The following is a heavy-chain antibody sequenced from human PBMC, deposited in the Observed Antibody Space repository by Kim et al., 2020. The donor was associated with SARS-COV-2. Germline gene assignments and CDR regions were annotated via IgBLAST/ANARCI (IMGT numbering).Heavy chain of an antibody. CDR3: ATDVWVAPLGYGSGSFNWFDP. V-gene: IGHV1-24*01. D-gene: IGHD3-10*01. Sequence: ASVKVSCKVSGYTLTELSMHWVRQAPGKGLEWMGGFDPEDGETIYAQKFQGRVTMTEDTSTDTAYMELSSLRSEDTAVYYCATDVWVAPLGYGSGSFNWFDPWGQGTLVTVSS. CDR1: GYTLTELS. J-gene: IGHJ5*02. CDR2: FDPEDGET.